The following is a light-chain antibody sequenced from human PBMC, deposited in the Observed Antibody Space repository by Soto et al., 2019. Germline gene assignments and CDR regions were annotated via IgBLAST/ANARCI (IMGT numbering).Light chain of an antibody. V-gene: IGKV1-39*01. J-gene: IGKJ4*02. CDR3: QQTYRCPQT. Sequence: DIQMTQSPSSLSASVGDRVTITCRASQSVSTWLNWYQQKPGKAPNLLIYATSNLQSGVPLRFTGGGSGTYFTLTISSLQPEDFATYSCQQTYRCPQTFGRGTSVEIK. CDR2: ATS. CDR1: QSVSTW.